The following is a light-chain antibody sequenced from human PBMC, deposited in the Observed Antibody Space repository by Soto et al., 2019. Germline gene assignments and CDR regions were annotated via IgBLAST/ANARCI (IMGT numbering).Light chain of an antibody. CDR1: QSVSATY. V-gene: IGKV3-20*01. Sequence: EVVFTQSPGTVSLSPGERATLSCRASQSVSATYIAWYQQKSGQAPRLLLYGASSRATGIPDRFSGSGSGTEFTLTIDRLEPEDFATYYCQQYGSSPRAFGQGTKVDIK. J-gene: IGKJ1*01. CDR3: QQYGSSPRA. CDR2: GAS.